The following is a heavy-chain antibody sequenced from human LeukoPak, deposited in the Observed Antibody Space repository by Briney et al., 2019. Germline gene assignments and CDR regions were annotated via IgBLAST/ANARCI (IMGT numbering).Heavy chain of an antibody. CDR2: INPTGGST. J-gene: IGHJ6*02. Sequence: ASVKVSCKASGYTFTSYYMHWVRQAPGQGLEWMGIINPTGGSTSYAQKFQGRVTMTRDTSTSTVYMELSSLRSEDTAVYYCARDLGDYYYYYGMDVWGQGTTVTVSS. CDR1: GYTFTSYY. CDR3: ARDLGDYYYYYGMDV. V-gene: IGHV1-46*01. D-gene: IGHD7-27*01.